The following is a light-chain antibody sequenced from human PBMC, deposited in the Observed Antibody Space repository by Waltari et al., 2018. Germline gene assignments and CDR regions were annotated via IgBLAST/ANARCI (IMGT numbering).Light chain of an antibody. CDR2: DVT. J-gene: IGLJ1*01. CDR3: ASYTADSTYV. V-gene: IGLV2-14*03. Sequence: PGTAPKVIIFDVTQRPSGSSVRVSGSKSGNTASLTISGLQADDEADYYCASYTADSTYVFGSGTTVTV.